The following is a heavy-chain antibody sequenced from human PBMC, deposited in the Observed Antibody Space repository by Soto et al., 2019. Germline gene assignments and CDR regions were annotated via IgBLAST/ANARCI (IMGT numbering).Heavy chain of an antibody. V-gene: IGHV5-51*01. D-gene: IGHD6-6*01. CDR1: GYSFTSYW. J-gene: IGHJ6*02. CDR2: IYPGDSDT. CDR3: ARSSIAARPYYYYGMDV. Sequence: GESLKISCKGSGYSFTSYWIGWVRQMPGKGLEWMGIIYPGDSDTRYSPSFQGQVTISADKSISTAYLQWSSLKASDTAMYYCARSSIAARPYYYYGMDVWAKGPRSPSP.